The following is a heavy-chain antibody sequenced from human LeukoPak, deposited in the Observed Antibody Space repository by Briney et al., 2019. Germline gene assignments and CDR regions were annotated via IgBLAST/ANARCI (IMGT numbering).Heavy chain of an antibody. CDR1: GFTFGHAW. CDR3: TTYYYDRSGRRDFDH. J-gene: IGHJ4*02. CDR2: IKSKTDGGTT. D-gene: IGHD3-22*01. V-gene: IGHV3-15*01. Sequence: GGSLRLSCAVSGFTFGHAWMNWVRQAPGKGLEWVGRIKSKTDGGTTEYAAPVKGRFTISRDDSKNTLYLQINSLRTEDTAVYYCTTYYYDRSGRRDFDHWGQGTLVTVSS.